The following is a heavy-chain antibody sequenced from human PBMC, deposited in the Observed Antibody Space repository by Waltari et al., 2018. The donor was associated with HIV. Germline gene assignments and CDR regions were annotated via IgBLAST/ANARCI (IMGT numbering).Heavy chain of an antibody. CDR3: AGDPNGDFSRNLYGLTL. J-gene: IGHJ6*02. D-gene: IGHD4-17*01. CDR2: ISTASSFI. V-gene: IGHV3-21*06. CDR1: GFDFFSFT. Sequence: VQSGGGLVKPGGSLRLSCEFSGFDFFSFTMHWVRQPPGKGLEWVSSISTASSFIYYTNVTKGRFVISRDNAKNSLFLHMKILRAEDTAVYFCAGDPNGDFSRNLYGLTLWGRGTTVIVSS.